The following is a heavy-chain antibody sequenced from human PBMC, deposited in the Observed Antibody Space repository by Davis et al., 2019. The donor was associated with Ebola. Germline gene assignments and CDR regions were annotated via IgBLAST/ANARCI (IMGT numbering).Heavy chain of an antibody. CDR3: GKDPNGDFVGGFDI. CDR1: GFRFSDYY. D-gene: IGHD4-17*01. V-gene: IGHV3-11*01. Sequence: GESLKISCAASGFRFSDYYMTWIRQAPGKGLECISYISDTGRTIYYADSVKGRFTISRDNAKNSLYLQMSSLRAEDTAVYYCGKDPNGDFVGGFDIWGQGTRVTVSS. CDR2: ISDTGRTI. J-gene: IGHJ3*02.